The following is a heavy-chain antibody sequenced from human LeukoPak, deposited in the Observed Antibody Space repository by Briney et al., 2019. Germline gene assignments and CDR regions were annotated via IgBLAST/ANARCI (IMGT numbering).Heavy chain of an antibody. J-gene: IGHJ4*02. CDR1: GGSISSSSYY. Sequence: PSETLSLTCTVSGGSISSSSYYWGWIRQPPGKGLEWIGSMYYSGSANYHPSLKSRVTISVDTSKNRFSLRLSSVTAADTAVYYCARVTGYMVEDYFDYWGQGTLVTVSS. CDR2: MYYSGSA. V-gene: IGHV4-39*07. D-gene: IGHD6-13*01. CDR3: ARVTGYMVEDYFDY.